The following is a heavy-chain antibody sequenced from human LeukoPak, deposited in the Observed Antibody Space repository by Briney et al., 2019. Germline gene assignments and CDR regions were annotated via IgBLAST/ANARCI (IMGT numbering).Heavy chain of an antibody. J-gene: IGHJ6*04. CDR2: MNPNSGNT. CDR1: GYAFTGYD. Sequence: ASVKVSCKASGYAFTGYDINWVRQATGQGLEWMGWMNPNSGNTGYAQKFQGRVTITRNTSISTAYMELSSLRSEDTAVYYCARGTSIAAVDVWGKGTTVTVSS. V-gene: IGHV1-8*03. D-gene: IGHD6-6*01. CDR3: ARGTSIAAVDV.